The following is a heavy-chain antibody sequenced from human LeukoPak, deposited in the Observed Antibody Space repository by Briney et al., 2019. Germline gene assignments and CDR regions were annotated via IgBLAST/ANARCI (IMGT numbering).Heavy chain of an antibody. V-gene: IGHV1-2*04. CDR1: GYTFTGYY. Sequence: ASVKVSCKASGYTFTGYYMHWVRQAPGQGLEWMGWINPNSGGTNYAQKFQGWVTMTRDTSISTAYMELSRLRSDDTAVYYCARQKRTGPYYFDYWGQGTLVTVSS. D-gene: IGHD7-27*01. J-gene: IGHJ4*02. CDR3: ARQKRTGPYYFDY. CDR2: INPNSGGT.